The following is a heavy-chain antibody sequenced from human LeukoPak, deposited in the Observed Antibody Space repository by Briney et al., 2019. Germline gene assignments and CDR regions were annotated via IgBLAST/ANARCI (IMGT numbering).Heavy chain of an antibody. D-gene: IGHD1-14*01. CDR3: VRENHGSFDY. CDR1: GFSFSTYY. Sequence: PGGSLRPSCAASGFSFSTYYVNWVRQAPGKGLEWVACISSGSTYIFHADSVRGRFAVSRDNAKNSLYLQMNSLRADDTAVYYCVRENHGSFDYWGRGSLVTVSS. J-gene: IGHJ4*02. CDR2: ISSGSTYI. V-gene: IGHV3-21*01.